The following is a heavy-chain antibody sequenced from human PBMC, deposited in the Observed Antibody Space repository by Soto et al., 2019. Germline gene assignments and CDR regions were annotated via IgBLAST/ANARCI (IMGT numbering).Heavy chain of an antibody. CDR2: MSHSGGT. J-gene: IGHJ3*02. D-gene: IGHD1-1*01. CDR3: ARVERGTATTVVDAFDI. Sequence: QVQLQQWGAGLLKPSETLSLTCAVYGGFVSSGSYYWSWIRQPPGKGLEWIGEMSHSGGTHFTPSLKCRVTISVDTSKNQFSLKMSSVTAADTALYYCARVERGTATTVVDAFDIWGPGTMVTVSS. CDR1: GGFVSSGSYY. V-gene: IGHV4-34*01.